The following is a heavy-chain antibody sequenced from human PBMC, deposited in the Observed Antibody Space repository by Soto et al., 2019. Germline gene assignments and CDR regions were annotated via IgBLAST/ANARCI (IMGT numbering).Heavy chain of an antibody. D-gene: IGHD2-15*01. Sequence: EVQVLESGGGLVQPGGSLRLSCAATGFTFSNFSMSWVRQAPGKGLEWVSRIYGGGNGPHYGASVKGRVTISRDNSKTTVYLQMNGLRDEDTAVYYCAKVDCIDPCASSVNYWGQGTLVTVSS. CDR2: IYGGGNGP. V-gene: IGHV3-23*01. J-gene: IGHJ4*02. CDR3: AKVDCIDPCASSVNY. CDR1: GFTFSNFS.